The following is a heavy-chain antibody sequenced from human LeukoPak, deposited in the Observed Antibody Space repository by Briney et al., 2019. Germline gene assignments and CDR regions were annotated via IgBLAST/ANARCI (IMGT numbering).Heavy chain of an antibody. CDR3: ARQYGSSAYYYFDH. CDR1: GGSISSSSNC. D-gene: IGHD3-22*01. CDR2: IYYSGSS. J-gene: IGHJ4*02. Sequence: SETLSLTCTVSGGSISSSSNCWGWIRQPPGKGLEWIGTIYYSGSSYYNPSLKSRVTIYVDTSKNQFSLKLSSVTAADTAVYYCARQYGSSAYYYFDHWGQGTPVTVSS. V-gene: IGHV4-39*01.